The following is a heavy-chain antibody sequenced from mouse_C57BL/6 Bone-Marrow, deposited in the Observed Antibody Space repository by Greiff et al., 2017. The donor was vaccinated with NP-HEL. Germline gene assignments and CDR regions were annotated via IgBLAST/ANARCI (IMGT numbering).Heavy chain of an antibody. CDR3: ARDYGSQFAY. CDR2: IDPSDSYT. J-gene: IGHJ3*01. Sequence: VQLQQSGAELVRPGTSVKLSCKASGYTFTSYWMHWVKQRPGQGLEWIGVIDPSDSYTNYNQKFKGKATLTVDTSSSTAYMQLSSLTSEDSAVYYCARDYGSQFAYWGQGTLVTVSA. D-gene: IGHD1-1*01. V-gene: IGHV1-59*01. CDR1: GYTFTSYW.